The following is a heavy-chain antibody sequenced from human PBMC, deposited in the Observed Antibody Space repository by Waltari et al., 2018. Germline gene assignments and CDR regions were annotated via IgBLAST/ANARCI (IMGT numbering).Heavy chain of an antibody. V-gene: IGHV3-23*01. CDR2: ITGRGGST. D-gene: IGHD3-10*01. CDR1: GFTCSSHA. CDR3: TKDAYDSPNHYPPTWFDP. J-gene: IGHJ5*02. Sequence: EVQLLGSGGDLVQQGGSLRLSCAASGFTCSSHAMSWVRQAPGQGLELVSSITGRGGSTFYSNSVRGRFTISRDNSRNTLYLQMNDLKTEDTAVYYCTKDAYDSPNHYPPTWFDPWGHGTLVTVSS.